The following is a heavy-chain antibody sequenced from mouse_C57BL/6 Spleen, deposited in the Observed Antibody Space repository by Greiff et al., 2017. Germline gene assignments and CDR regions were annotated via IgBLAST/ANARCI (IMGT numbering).Heavy chain of an antibody. Sequence: EVKLMESGGDLVKPGGSLKLSCAASGFTFSSYGMSWVRQTPDKRLEWVATISSGSSYTYYPDSVKGRFTISRDKAKNTLYLQTSSLKSEDTAVYCCAGLEYFDVWGTGTTVTVSS. J-gene: IGHJ1*03. CDR2: ISSGSSYT. CDR3: AGLEYFDV. CDR1: GFTFSSYG. V-gene: IGHV5-6*01.